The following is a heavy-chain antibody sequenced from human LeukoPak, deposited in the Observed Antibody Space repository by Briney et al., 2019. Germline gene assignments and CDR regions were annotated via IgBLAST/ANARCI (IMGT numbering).Heavy chain of an antibody. Sequence: ASVKVSCKASGYTFTSYGISWVRQAPGQGLEWMGWISAYNGNTNYAQKLQGRVTMTTDTSTSTAYMELRSLRSDDTAVYCCARQLELRVYYYYYYYMDVWGKGTTVTVSS. CDR3: ARQLELRVYYYYYYYMDV. CDR2: ISAYNGNT. D-gene: IGHD1-7*01. V-gene: IGHV1-18*01. J-gene: IGHJ6*03. CDR1: GYTFTSYG.